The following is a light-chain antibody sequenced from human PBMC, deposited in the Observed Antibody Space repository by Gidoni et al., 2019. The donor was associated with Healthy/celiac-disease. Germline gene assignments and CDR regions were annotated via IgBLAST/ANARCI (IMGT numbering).Light chain of an antibody. CDR2: GAS. CDR1: QSVSSSY. J-gene: IGKJ2*01. CDR3: QQYGSSPRVT. V-gene: IGKV3-20*01. Sequence: IVLTQSPGTLSLSPGERATLSCRASQSVSSSYLAWYQQNPGQAPRLLIYGASSRATSIPDRFSGSGSGTDFTLTISRLEPEDFAVYYCQQYGSSPRVTFGQGTKLEIK.